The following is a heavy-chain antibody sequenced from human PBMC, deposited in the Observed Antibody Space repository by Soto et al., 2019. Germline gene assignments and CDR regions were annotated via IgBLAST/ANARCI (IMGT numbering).Heavy chain of an antibody. D-gene: IGHD5-18*01. CDR3: ARDIVSRYSYGKSNWFDP. CDR2: ISADTGNT. V-gene: IGHV1-18*01. J-gene: IGHJ5*02. Sequence: QVQLVQSGAEVKKPGASVKVSCKASGYTFTNYGVSWVRQAPGQGLEWMGWISADTGNTNYAQKLQGRVTMTTDTSTKTAYMEPRNLRSGDTAVYYWARDIVSRYSYGKSNWFDPWGQGALLTVSS. CDR1: GYTFTNYG.